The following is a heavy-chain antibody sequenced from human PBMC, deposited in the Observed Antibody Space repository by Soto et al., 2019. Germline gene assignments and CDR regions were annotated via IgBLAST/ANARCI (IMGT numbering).Heavy chain of an antibody. CDR2: ISGTGGSA. D-gene: IGHD2-2*01. CDR1: GFTFSSYA. CDR3: AKALGYCSSTSCYWLYY. J-gene: IGHJ4*02. V-gene: IGHV3-23*01. Sequence: HPGGSLRLSCAASGFTFSSYAMSWVRQAPGKGLEWVSAISGTGGSAYYADSVKGRFTISRDNSKNTLYLQINSLRAEDTAVYYCAKALGYCSSTSCYWLYYWGQGTLVT.